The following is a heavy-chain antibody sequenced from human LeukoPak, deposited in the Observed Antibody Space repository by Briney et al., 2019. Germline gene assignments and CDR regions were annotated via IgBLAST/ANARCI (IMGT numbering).Heavy chain of an antibody. D-gene: IGHD3-3*01. CDR1: GFTFSSYG. CDR2: IWYDGSNK. J-gene: IGHJ6*02. CDR3: ARADYDFWSGSLRRMDV. V-gene: IGHV3-33*01. Sequence: GGSLRLSCAASGFTFSSYGMHWVRQAPGKGLEWVAAIWYDGSNKYYADSVKGRFTISRDNSKNTLFMQMNMLRAEDTAVYYCARADYDFWSGSLRRMDVWGQGTTVTVSS.